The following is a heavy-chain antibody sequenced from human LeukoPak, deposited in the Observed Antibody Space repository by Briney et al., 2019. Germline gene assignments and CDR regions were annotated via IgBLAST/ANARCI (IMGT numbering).Heavy chain of an antibody. J-gene: IGHJ4*02. Sequence: GSIYYSGSTYYNPSLKSRVTISVDTSKNQFSLKLSSVTAADTAVYYCARPRDSSGRYWDYWGQGTLVTVSS. CDR2: IYYSGST. CDR3: ARPRDSSGRYWDY. V-gene: IGHV4-39*07. D-gene: IGHD6-19*01.